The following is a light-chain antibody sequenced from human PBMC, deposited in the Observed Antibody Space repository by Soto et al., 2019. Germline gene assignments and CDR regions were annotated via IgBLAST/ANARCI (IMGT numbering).Light chain of an antibody. CDR2: DVS. V-gene: IGLV2-14*01. J-gene: IGLJ1*01. CDR3: SSYTSSRSYV. CDR1: SSDVGRYNS. Sequence: QSALTQPASVSGSPGQSITISCTGTSSDVGRYNSVSWYQQHPGKAPKLMIYDVSNWPSGVSNRFSGSKSGNTASLTISGLQAEDEADYYCSSYTSSRSYVFGAGTKVTVL.